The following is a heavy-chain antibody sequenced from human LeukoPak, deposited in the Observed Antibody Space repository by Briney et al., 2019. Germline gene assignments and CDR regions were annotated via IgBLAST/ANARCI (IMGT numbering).Heavy chain of an antibody. CDR2: IYYSGST. CDR3: ARYSGHETRRIPFDP. Sequence: SETLSLTCTVSGGSISSSSYYWGWIRQPPGKGLEWIGSIYYSGSTNYNPSLKSRVTISVDTSKNQFSLKLSSVTAADTAVYYCARYSGHETRRIPFDPWGQGTLVTVSS. J-gene: IGHJ5*02. D-gene: IGHD5-12*01. CDR1: GGSISSSSYY. V-gene: IGHV4-39*07.